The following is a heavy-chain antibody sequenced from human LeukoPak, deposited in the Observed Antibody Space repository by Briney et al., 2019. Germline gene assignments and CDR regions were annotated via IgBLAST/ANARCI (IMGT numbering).Heavy chain of an antibody. CDR2: MNPNSGNT. V-gene: IGHV1-8*03. J-gene: IGHJ6*04. CDR3: ARVTSLRFLEMDV. CDR1: GYIFTGYY. Sequence: GASVKVSCKASGYIFTGYYMHWVRQAPGQGLEWMGWMNPNSGNTGYAQKFQGRVTITRNTSISTAYMELSSLRSEDTAVYYCARVTSLRFLEMDVWGKGTTVTVSS. D-gene: IGHD3-3*01.